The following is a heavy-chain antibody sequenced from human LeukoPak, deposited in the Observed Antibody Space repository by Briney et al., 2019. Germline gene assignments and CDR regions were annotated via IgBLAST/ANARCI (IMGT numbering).Heavy chain of an antibody. CDR2: IKQDGSEK. CDR1: GFTFGSYW. Sequence: PGGSLRLSCAASGFTFGSYWMTWVRQAPGKGLEWVANIKQDGSEKNYVDSVKGRFTISRDNAKNSLDLQMSSLRAEDTAIYYCARGCSSTSRSGWFDPWGQGTLVTVSS. D-gene: IGHD2-2*01. J-gene: IGHJ5*02. CDR3: ARGCSSTSRSGWFDP. V-gene: IGHV3-7*01.